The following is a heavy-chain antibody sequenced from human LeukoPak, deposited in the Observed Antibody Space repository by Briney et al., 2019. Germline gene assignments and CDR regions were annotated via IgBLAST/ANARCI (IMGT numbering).Heavy chain of an antibody. V-gene: IGHV1-2*02. CDR3: AGGNLSGDHDF. Sequence: ASVKVSCKASGYSFTAYYMHWVRQAPAQGLEWMGWINPTSGSTNYAQTFRGRVTLTSDTSITTAYMELSRLKSDDTAVYYCAGGNLSGDHDFWGQGTLVTVSS. CDR2: INPTSGST. D-gene: IGHD1-26*01. CDR1: GYSFTAYY. J-gene: IGHJ4*02.